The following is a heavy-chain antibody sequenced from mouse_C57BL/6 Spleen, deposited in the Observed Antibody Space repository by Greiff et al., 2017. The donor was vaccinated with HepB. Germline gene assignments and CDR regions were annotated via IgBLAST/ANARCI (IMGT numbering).Heavy chain of an antibody. D-gene: IGHD3-3*01. Sequence: QVHVKQSGAELVKPGASVKLSCKASGYTFTEYTIHWVKQRSGQGLEWIGWFYPGSGSIKYNEKFKDKATLTADKSSSTVYMELSRLTSEDSAVYFGARHERADSYFDYWGQGTPLTVSS. CDR1: GYTFTEYT. CDR2: FYPGSGSI. J-gene: IGHJ2*01. V-gene: IGHV1-62-2*01. CDR3: ARHERADSYFDY.